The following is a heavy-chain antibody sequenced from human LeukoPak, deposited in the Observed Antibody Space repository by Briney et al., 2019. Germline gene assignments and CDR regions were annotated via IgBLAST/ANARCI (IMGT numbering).Heavy chain of an antibody. Sequence: SETLSLTCTVSGGSISSSSYYWGWIRQPPGKGLEWIGSIYYSGSTYYNPSLKSRVTISVDTSKNQFSLKLSSVTAADTAVYYCARVQPKSTKWELLGWFDPWGQGTLVTVSS. J-gene: IGHJ5*02. V-gene: IGHV4-39*07. CDR1: GGSISSSSYY. D-gene: IGHD1-26*01. CDR2: IYYSGST. CDR3: ARVQPKSTKWELLGWFDP.